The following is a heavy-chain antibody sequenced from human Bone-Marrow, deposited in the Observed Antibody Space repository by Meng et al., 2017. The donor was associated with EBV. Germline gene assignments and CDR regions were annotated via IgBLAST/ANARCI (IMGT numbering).Heavy chain of an antibody. V-gene: IGHV4-30-4*01. CDR1: GGSISTGDYY. Sequence: GRRQESGPGRVNPSQTLSLTCAVSGGSISTGDYYWTWIRQPPGKGLEWIGYMYYNGITYYNPSLKSRVTISGDSSKNQFSLKLTSVTAADTAVYFCARGSSFCSGGSCFENWGQGTLVTVSS. D-gene: IGHD2-15*01. J-gene: IGHJ4*02. CDR3: ARGSSFCSGGSCFEN. CDR2: MYYNGIT.